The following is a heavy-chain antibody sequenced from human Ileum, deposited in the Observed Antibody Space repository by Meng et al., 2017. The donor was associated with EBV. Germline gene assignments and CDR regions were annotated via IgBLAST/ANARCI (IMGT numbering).Heavy chain of an antibody. J-gene: IGHJ4*02. CDR2: ININTGNP. Sequence: QVQLRATGSELNSTSDSCNVSCHAAGYTFASSSMKWGRHAPGQGLEWMGWININTGNPTYAQGFTGRFVFSLDTSVSTAYLQIDSLKADDTAVYYCARGNGWRFDYWGQGTLVTVSS. V-gene: IGHV7-4-1*01. D-gene: IGHD6-19*01. CDR3: ARGNGWRFDY. CDR1: GYTFASSS.